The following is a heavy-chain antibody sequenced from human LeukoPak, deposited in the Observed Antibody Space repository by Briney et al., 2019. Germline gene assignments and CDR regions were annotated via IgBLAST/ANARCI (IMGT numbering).Heavy chain of an antibody. CDR3: ARDFPPPSSWSNNRFDP. Sequence: SVKVSCKASGGTFSSYTISWVRQAPGQGLEWMGRIIPILDIANYVQKFQGRVTITADKSTSTAYMELSSLRSEDTAVYYCARDFPPPSSWSNNRFDPWGQGTLVTVSS. CDR2: IIPILDIA. V-gene: IGHV1-69*04. D-gene: IGHD6-13*01. CDR1: GGTFSSYT. J-gene: IGHJ5*02.